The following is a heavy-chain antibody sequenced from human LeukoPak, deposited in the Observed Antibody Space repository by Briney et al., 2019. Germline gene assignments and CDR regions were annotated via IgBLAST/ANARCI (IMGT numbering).Heavy chain of an antibody. D-gene: IGHD2-21*02. V-gene: IGHV3-74*01. J-gene: IGHJ4*02. CDR2: INSDVSST. CDR3: ARHSYCGGDCYPYYFDY. Sequence: GGSLRLSCAASGFTFSSYWMHWVRQAPGKGLVWVSRINSDVSSTSYADFVKGRFTISRDNSKNTLYLQMNSLRAEDTAVYYCARHSYCGGDCYPYYFDYWGQGTLVTVSS. CDR1: GFTFSSYW.